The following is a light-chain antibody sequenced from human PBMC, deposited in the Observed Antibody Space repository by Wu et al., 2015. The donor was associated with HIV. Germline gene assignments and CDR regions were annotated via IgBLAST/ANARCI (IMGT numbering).Light chain of an antibody. V-gene: IGKV3-15*01. CDR1: QSVSSN. CDR2: GAS. J-gene: IGKJ1*01. Sequence: EIVMTQSPATLSVSPGERGTLSCRASQSVSSNLAWYQQKPGQAPRLLIYGASIRATGIPARFSGSGSGTDFTLTISSLQSEDFALYYCQQYNNWPRTFGQGTKVEIK. CDR3: QQYNNWPRT.